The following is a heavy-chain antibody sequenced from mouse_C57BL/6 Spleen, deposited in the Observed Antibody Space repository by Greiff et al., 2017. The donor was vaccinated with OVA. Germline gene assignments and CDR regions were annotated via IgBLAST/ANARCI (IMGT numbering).Heavy chain of an antibody. CDR2: IDPSDSYT. D-gene: IGHD1-1*01. V-gene: IGHV1-50*01. Sequence: VQLQQPGAELVKPGASVKLSCKASGYTFTSYWMQWVKQRPGQGLEWIGEIDPSDSYTNYNQKFKGKATLTVDTSSSPAYIQLSSLTSEDSAVYYCARGDYCGSSYVGTWFAYWGQGTLVTVSA. CDR1: GYTFTSYW. CDR3: ARGDYCGSSYVGTWFAY. J-gene: IGHJ3*01.